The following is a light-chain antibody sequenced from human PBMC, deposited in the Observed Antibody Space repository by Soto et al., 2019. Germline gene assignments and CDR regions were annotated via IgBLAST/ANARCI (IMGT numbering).Light chain of an antibody. Sequence: DIQMTQSPSTLSASVGDRVTITCRASQSISTWLAWYRQKPGKPPKLLIYKASILENGVPSRFSGSGSGTEFTLTISSLQPDDFATYYCQQYNGYGRFGQGTKVEIK. CDR1: QSISTW. CDR3: QQYNGYGR. J-gene: IGKJ1*01. V-gene: IGKV1-5*03. CDR2: KAS.